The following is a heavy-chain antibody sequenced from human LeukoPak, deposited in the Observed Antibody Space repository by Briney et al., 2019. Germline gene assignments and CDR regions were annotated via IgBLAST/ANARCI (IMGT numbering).Heavy chain of an antibody. CDR1: GFTFSTYG. CDR3: AKRGEWQLTKASLDS. V-gene: IGHV3-23*01. CDR2: ISERDDAT. Sequence: GGSLSLSCATSGFTFSTYGMYWVRQAPGKGLEFVSAISERDDATSYTESVKGRFTVSRDNSKNTLFLQMNSLRAEDTAIYYCAKRGEWQLTKASLDSWGQGTLVTVSS. J-gene: IGHJ4*02. D-gene: IGHD3-3*01.